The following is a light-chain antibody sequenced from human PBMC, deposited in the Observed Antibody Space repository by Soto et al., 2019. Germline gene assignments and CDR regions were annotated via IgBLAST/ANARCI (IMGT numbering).Light chain of an antibody. J-gene: IGLJ1*01. Sequence: QSALTQPPSASGSPGQSVTISCTGTSSDVGGYNYVSWYQQHPGKAPKLIISEVSKRPSGVPDRFSGSKSGNTASLTVSGLQAEDEADYCCTSPASSNNYVFGTGTKLTVL. V-gene: IGLV2-8*01. CDR1: SSDVGGYNY. CDR2: EVS. CDR3: TSPASSNNYV.